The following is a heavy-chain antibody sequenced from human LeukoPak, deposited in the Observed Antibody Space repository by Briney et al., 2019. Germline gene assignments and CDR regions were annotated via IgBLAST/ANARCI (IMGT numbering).Heavy chain of an antibody. CDR1: GYGFTSHW. CDR2: IDPSDSET. D-gene: IGHD5-18*01. Sequence: GESLKISCKASGYGFTSHWIGWVRQMPGKGLEWMGIIDPSDSETRYTPSFRGQVTISVDKSLTTAYLQWNSLKASDTAMYYCARQTAMGRSGDYWGQGTLVTVSS. CDR3: ARQTAMGRSGDY. J-gene: IGHJ4*02. V-gene: IGHV5-51*01.